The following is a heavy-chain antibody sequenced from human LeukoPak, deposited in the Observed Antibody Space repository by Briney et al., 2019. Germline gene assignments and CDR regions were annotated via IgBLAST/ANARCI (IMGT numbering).Heavy chain of an antibody. Sequence: KVXCKASGYTFTTYTMHWVRQAPGQRLEWMGWINAGNGNTRYSQKFQGRVTITRDTSATTAYMELSSLRSEDTAVYYCAIGHLGLSIDYWGQGTLVTVSS. J-gene: IGHJ4*02. V-gene: IGHV1-3*01. CDR2: INAGNGNT. D-gene: IGHD2/OR15-2a*01. CDR3: AIGHLGLSIDY. CDR1: GYTFTTYT.